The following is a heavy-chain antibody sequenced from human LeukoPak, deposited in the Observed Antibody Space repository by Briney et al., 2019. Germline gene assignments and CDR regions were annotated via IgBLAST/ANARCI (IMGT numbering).Heavy chain of an antibody. CDR1: GYTFTGYY. Sequence: ASVKVSCKASGYTFTGYYMHWVRQAPGQGLEWMGWINPNSGGTNYAQKLQGRVTMTTDTSTSTAYMELRSLRSDDTAVYYCAREGCSSTSCYNSWFDPWGQGTLVTVSS. V-gene: IGHV1-2*02. CDR2: INPNSGGT. CDR3: AREGCSSTSCYNSWFDP. D-gene: IGHD2-2*02. J-gene: IGHJ5*02.